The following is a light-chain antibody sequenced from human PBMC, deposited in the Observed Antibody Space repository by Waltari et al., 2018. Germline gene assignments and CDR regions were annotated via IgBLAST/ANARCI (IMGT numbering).Light chain of an antibody. Sequence: EIVLTQSPGTLSLSPGQRATLSCRASQSVSTYLAWYQQKPGQAPRLLIYDASTRATGIPDRFSGSGSGTDFSLTISRLESEEFAVYYCQKYGTLPATFGQGTKVEI. CDR3: QKYGTLPAT. V-gene: IGKV3-20*01. J-gene: IGKJ1*01. CDR1: QSVSTY. CDR2: DAS.